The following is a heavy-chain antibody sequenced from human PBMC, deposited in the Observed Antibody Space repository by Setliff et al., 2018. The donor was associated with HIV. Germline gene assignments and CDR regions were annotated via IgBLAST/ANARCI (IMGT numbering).Heavy chain of an antibody. J-gene: IGHJ4*02. D-gene: IGHD2-15*01. CDR1: GFTFSSYG. CDR2: ISSSSSTI. CDR3: ATRVVVAATLAEYDY. V-gene: IGHV3-48*04. Sequence: PGGSLRLSCAASGFTFSSYGMHWVRQAPGKGLEWVSYISSSSSTIYYADSVKGRFTISRDNVKNSLYLQMNSLRAEDTAVYYCATRVVVAATLAEYDYWGQGTLVTVSS.